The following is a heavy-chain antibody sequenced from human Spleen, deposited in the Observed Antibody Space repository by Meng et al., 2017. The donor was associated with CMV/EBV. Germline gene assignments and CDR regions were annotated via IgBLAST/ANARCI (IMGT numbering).Heavy chain of an antibody. CDR1: GGSISSSNW. CDR2: IYHSGST. Sequence: CAVSGGSISSSNWWSWVRQPPGKGLEWIGEIYHSGSTNYNPSLKSRVTISVDKSKNQFSLKLSSVTAADTAVYYCARKCRWLAHLDYWGQGTLVTVSS. CDR3: ARKCRWLAHLDY. V-gene: IGHV4-4*02. D-gene: IGHD6-19*01. J-gene: IGHJ4*02.